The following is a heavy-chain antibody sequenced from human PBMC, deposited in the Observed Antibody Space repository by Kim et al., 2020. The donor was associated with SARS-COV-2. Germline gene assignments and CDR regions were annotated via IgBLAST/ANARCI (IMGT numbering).Heavy chain of an antibody. D-gene: IGHD2-15*01. Sequence: GGSLRLSCAASGFSVSTHYMTWVRQAPGKGLEWVSVIYTDGRTYYADSVKGRFTFSRDFSRSTLYLQMNNLRGEDTALYYCARSLAGYFTDRGHPVFDF. CDR3: ARSLAGYFTDRGHPVFDF. CDR1: GFSVSTHY. CDR2: IYTDGRT. V-gene: IGHV3-53*01. J-gene: IGHJ4*01.